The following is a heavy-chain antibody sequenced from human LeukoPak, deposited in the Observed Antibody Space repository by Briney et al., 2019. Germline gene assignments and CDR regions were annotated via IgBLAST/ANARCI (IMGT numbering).Heavy chain of an antibody. Sequence: PGGSLRLSCAASGFTFSSYSMSWVGQAPGKGLEWVSSLSSSSTYIYYADSVKGRFTISRDNARNSLYLQMNSLRADDAAVYYCAREPTSMGSDYWGQGTLVIVSS. CDR2: LSSSSTYI. D-gene: IGHD5-18*01. V-gene: IGHV3-21*01. CDR3: AREPTSMGSDY. J-gene: IGHJ4*02. CDR1: GFTFSSYS.